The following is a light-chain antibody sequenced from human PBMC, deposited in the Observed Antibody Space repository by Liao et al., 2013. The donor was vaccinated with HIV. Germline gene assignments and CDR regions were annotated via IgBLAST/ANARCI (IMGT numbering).Light chain of an antibody. CDR3: QTWDSTSYV. Sequence: SYELTQAPSVSVSPGQTARITCSGDKLGDKYVSWYQQRPGRSPVLVIYQDNKRPSRIPERFSGSTSGNTATLTISGTQAVDEADYYCQTWDSTSYVFGTGTKVIVL. V-gene: IGLV3-1*01. CDR2: QDN. CDR1: KLGDKY. J-gene: IGLJ1*01.